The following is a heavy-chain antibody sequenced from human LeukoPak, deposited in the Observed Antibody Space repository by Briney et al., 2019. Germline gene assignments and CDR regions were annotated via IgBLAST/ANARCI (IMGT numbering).Heavy chain of an antibody. Sequence: GGSLRLSCAASGFTFSSYWMHWVRQAPGKGLVWVSRINSDGTTSYADSVKGRFTISRDNAKNALYLQMNSLRAEDTAVYYCARDGSLPDYWGQGTLVTVSS. CDR2: INSDGTT. J-gene: IGHJ4*02. CDR3: ARDGSLPDY. V-gene: IGHV3-74*01. CDR1: GFTFSSYW.